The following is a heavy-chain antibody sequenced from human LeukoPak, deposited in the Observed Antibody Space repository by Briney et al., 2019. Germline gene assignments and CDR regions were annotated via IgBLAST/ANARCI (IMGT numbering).Heavy chain of an antibody. CDR1: GYTFTGYY. CDR3: ARAYCSSTSCHLPDY. Sequence: ASVKVSCKASGYTFTGYYMHWVRQAPGQGLEWMGWINPNSGGTNYAQKFQGRVTMTRDTSISTAYMELSRLRSDDTAVYCCARAYCSSTSCHLPDYWGQGTLVTVSS. V-gene: IGHV1-2*02. CDR2: INPNSGGT. J-gene: IGHJ4*02. D-gene: IGHD2-2*01.